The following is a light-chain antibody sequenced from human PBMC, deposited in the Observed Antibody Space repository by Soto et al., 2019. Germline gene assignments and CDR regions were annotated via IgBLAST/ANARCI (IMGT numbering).Light chain of an antibody. CDR1: QGISSW. CDR2: AAS. Sequence: DIQMTQSPSSVSASVVERVTITCRASQGISSWLAWYQQKTGKAPKLLLYAASSLQSGVPSRFSGSGSGTDFSLIISILVREDFVTYYCQQANIFPLTFGGGAKVEI. CDR3: QQANIFPLT. V-gene: IGKV1-12*01. J-gene: IGKJ4*01.